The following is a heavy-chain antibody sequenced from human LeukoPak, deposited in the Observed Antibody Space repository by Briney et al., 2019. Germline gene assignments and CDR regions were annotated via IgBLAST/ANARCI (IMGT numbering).Heavy chain of an antibody. CDR2: ISSYNGNT. D-gene: IGHD6-19*01. CDR1: GYTFTRYG. Sequence: ASVKVSCKASGYTFTRYGITWVRQAPGQGLEWMGWISSYNGNTNYAQEVQGRVTMTTDTSTSTAYMELRSLRSDDTAVYYCARVFPSSGWYNLYYWGLGTLVTVSS. V-gene: IGHV1-18*01. J-gene: IGHJ4*02. CDR3: ARVFPSSGWYNLYY.